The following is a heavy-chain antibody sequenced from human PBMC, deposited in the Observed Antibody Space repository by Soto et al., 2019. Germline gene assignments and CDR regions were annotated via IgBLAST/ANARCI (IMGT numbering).Heavy chain of an antibody. CDR1: GYTFTSYA. J-gene: IGHJ3*02. CDR2: INAGNGNT. CDR3: ARAGWELSAFDI. V-gene: IGHV1-3*01. D-gene: IGHD1-26*01. Sequence: ASVKVSCKASGYTFTSYAMHWVRQAPGQRLEWMGWINAGNGNTKYSQKFQGRVTITRDTSASTAYMELSSLRSEDTAVYYCARAGWELSAFDIWGQGTMVTVSS.